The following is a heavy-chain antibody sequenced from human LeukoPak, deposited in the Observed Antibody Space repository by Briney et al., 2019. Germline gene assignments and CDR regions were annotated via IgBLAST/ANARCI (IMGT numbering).Heavy chain of an antibody. CDR1: GGSFSGYY. CDR2: INHSGST. V-gene: IGHV4-34*01. J-gene: IGHJ4*02. D-gene: IGHD2-2*01. Sequence: SETLSLTCAVYGGSFSGYYWSWIRQPPGKGLEWIGEINHSGSTNYSPSLKSRVTISVDTSKNQFSLKLSSVTAADTAVYYCARAALGSTSRFDYWGQGTLVTVSS. CDR3: ARAALGSTSRFDY.